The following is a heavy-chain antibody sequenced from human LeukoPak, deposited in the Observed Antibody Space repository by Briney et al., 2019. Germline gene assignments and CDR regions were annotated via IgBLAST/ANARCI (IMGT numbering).Heavy chain of an antibody. CDR2: INHSGST. CDR1: GVSFSGYY. Sequence: SETLSLTCAVYGVSFSGYYWSWIRQPPGKGLEWIGEINHSGSTKYNPSLKSRVTISVDTSKYQFSLKLSSVTGADTAVYYCARRIAVAGKGNWFDAWGEGTLVTVSS. J-gene: IGHJ5*02. V-gene: IGHV4-34*01. D-gene: IGHD6-19*01. CDR3: ARRIAVAGKGNWFDA.